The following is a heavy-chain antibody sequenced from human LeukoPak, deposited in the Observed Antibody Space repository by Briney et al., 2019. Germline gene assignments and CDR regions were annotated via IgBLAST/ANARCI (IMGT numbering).Heavy chain of an antibody. Sequence: PSETLSLTCTVSGGSISSSSYYWGWIRQPPGRGLEWVGSIYYSGSTYYNPSLKSRVTISVDTSKNQLSLKLSSVTAADTAVYYCARDRSGRRALDIWGQGTMVTVSS. V-gene: IGHV4-39*02. CDR1: GGSISSSSYY. J-gene: IGHJ3*02. D-gene: IGHD6-19*01. CDR2: IYYSGST. CDR3: ARDRSGRRALDI.